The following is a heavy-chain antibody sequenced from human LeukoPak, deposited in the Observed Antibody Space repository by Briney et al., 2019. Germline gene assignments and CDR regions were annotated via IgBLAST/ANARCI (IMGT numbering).Heavy chain of an antibody. CDR2: ISSSSSYI. V-gene: IGHV3-21*01. Sequence: GGSLRLSCAASGFTFSSYSMNWVRQAPGKGLEWVSSISSSSSYIYYADSVKGRFTISRDNAKNSLYLQMNSLRAEDTAVYYCARAKWELVYYSDYWGQGTLVTVSS. CDR1: GFTFSSYS. D-gene: IGHD1-26*01. J-gene: IGHJ4*02. CDR3: ARAKWELVYYSDY.